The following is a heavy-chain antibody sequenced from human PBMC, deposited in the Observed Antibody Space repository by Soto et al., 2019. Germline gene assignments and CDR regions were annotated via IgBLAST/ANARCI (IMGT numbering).Heavy chain of an antibody. J-gene: IGHJ3*02. Sequence: QVQLQQWGAGLLKPSETLSLTCAVYGGSFSGYYWSWIRQPPGKGLEWIGEINHSGSTNYNPSLKSRVTISVDTPKNQFSLKLSSVTAADTAVYYCARRRITMVRGVTDAFDIWGQGTMVTVSS. CDR1: GGSFSGYY. D-gene: IGHD3-10*01. CDR2: INHSGST. CDR3: ARRRITMVRGVTDAFDI. V-gene: IGHV4-34*01.